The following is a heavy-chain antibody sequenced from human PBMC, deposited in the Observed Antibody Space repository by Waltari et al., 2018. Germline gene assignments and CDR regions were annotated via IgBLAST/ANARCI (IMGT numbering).Heavy chain of an antibody. CDR1: DFTFSSYA. CDR2: ISYNARNI. CDR3: ARDYCDRTNCHGMDV. V-gene: IGHV3-30*04. D-gene: IGHD3-22*01. J-gene: IGHJ6*02. Sequence: QVQLVESGGGVVQPGRSLRLSCAASDFTFSSYAMHWVRQAPGKGLEWVAVISYNARNIYYVDSVKGRFTISRDNSKKTLYLQMNSLRAEDTAVYYCARDYCDRTNCHGMDVWGQGTTVTVSS.